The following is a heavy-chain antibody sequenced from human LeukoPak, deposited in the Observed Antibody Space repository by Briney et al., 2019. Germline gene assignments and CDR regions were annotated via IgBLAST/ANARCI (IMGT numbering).Heavy chain of an antibody. CDR3: ARRAVVIGVGYFDY. V-gene: IGHV5-51*01. Sequence: GESLKISCKGSGYSFTTYWIGWVRQMPGKGLGWMGIIYPCDSDIRISPSFQGQVTISVDKSISTAYLQWSSLKASDTAMYYCARRAVVIGVGYFDYWGQGTLVTVSS. D-gene: IGHD4-23*01. J-gene: IGHJ4*02. CDR2: IYPCDSDI. CDR1: GYSFTTYW.